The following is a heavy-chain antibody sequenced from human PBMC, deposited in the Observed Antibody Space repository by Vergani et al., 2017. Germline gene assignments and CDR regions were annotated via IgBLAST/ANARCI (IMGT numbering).Heavy chain of an antibody. CDR2: IYHSGSP. CDR3: ARHLDYYDSSGYNDSFDI. CDR1: GYSISSGYY. J-gene: IGHJ3*02. Sequence: QVQLQESGPGLVKPSETLSLTCAVSGYSISSGYYWGWIRQPPGKGLEWIGSIYHSGSPYYNPSLKSRVTISVDTSKNQFSLKLSSVTAADTAVYYCARHLDYYDSSGYNDSFDIWGQGTMVTVSS. D-gene: IGHD3-22*01. V-gene: IGHV4-38-2*01.